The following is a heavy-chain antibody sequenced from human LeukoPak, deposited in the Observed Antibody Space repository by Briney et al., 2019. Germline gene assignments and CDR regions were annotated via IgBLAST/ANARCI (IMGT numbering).Heavy chain of an antibody. CDR3: ARVGITIFGVVTAFDP. CDR1: GGSVSSGSYY. V-gene: IGHV4-61*01. CDR2: IYYSGST. J-gene: IGHJ5*02. Sequence: SETLSLTCTVSGGSVSSGSYYWSWIRQPPGKGLEWIGYIYYSGSTNYNPSLMSRVTISVDTSKNQFSLKLSSVTAADTAVYYCARVGITIFGVVTAFDPWGQGTLVTVSS. D-gene: IGHD3-3*01.